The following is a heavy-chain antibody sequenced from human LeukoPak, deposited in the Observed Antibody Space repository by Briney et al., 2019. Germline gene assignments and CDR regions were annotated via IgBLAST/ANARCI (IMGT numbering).Heavy chain of an antibody. CDR2: IYYSGST. V-gene: IGHV4-59*01. CDR1: GGSISSYY. D-gene: IGHD5-18*01. Sequence: SETLSLTCTVSGGSISSYYWSWTRQPPGKGLEWIGYIYYSGSTNYNPSLESRVTISVDTSKNQFSLKLSSVTAADTAVYYCARDPGYSYGAYYYYYGMDVWGKGTTVTVSS. J-gene: IGHJ6*04. CDR3: ARDPGYSYGAYYYYYGMDV.